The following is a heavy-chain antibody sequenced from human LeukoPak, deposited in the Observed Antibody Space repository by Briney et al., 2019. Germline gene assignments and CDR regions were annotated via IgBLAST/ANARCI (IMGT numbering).Heavy chain of an antibody. CDR1: GFTFSSYG. D-gene: IGHD3-22*01. Sequence: GGSLRLSCAASGFTFSSYGMHWVRQAPGKGLEWVAFIRYDGSNKYYADSVKGRFTISRDNSKNTLYLQMNSLRAEDTAVYYCARDAGYYDSSGYYEAAVFDIWGQGTMVTVSS. CDR3: ARDAGYYDSSGYYEAAVFDI. CDR2: IRYDGSNK. V-gene: IGHV3-30*02. J-gene: IGHJ3*02.